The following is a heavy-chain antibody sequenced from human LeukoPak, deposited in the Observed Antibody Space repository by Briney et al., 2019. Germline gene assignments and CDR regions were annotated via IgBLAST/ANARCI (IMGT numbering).Heavy chain of an antibody. D-gene: IGHD3-9*01. J-gene: IGHJ1*01. V-gene: IGHV5-51*01. Sequence: GESLKISCKGSGYSFTSYWIGWVRQMPGKGLEWMGIIYPGDSDTRYSPSFQGQVTISADKSISTAYLQWSSLKASDTAMYYCARPPKSYYDILTGRDAEYFQHWGQGTLVTVSS. CDR1: GYSFTSYW. CDR3: ARPPKSYYDILTGRDAEYFQH. CDR2: IYPGDSDT.